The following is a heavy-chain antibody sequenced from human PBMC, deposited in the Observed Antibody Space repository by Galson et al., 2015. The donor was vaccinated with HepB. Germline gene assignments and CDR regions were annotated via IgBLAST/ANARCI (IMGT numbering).Heavy chain of an antibody. V-gene: IGHV3-23*01. CDR3: AKVDVVPAAIQYYYYYYMDV. CDR1: GFTFSSYA. CDR2: ISGSGGST. J-gene: IGHJ6*03. Sequence: SLRLSCAASGFTFSSYAMSRVRQAPGKGLEWVSAISGSGGSTYYADSVKGRFTISRDNSKNTLYLQMNSLRAEDTAVYYCAKVDVVPAAIQYYYYYYMDVWGKGTTVTVSS. D-gene: IGHD2-2*01.